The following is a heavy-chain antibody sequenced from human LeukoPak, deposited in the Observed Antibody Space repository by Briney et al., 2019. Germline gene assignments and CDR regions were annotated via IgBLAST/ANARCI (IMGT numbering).Heavy chain of an antibody. V-gene: IGHV1-8*01. D-gene: IGHD7-27*01. J-gene: IGHJ4*02. CDR2: MSPNSGNT. Sequence: ASVKVSCKASGYTFTSYDINWVRQATGQGLEWMGWMSPNSGNTGYAQKFQGRVTMTRSTPMSTAYVELSSLKSEDTAVYYCTRGPPNWGYDYWGQGTLVTVSS. CDR1: GYTFTSYD. CDR3: TRGPPNWGYDY.